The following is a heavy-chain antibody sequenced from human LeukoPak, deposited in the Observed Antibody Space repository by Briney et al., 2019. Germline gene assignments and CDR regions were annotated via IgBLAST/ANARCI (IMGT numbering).Heavy chain of an antibody. J-gene: IGHJ4*02. CDR2: ISGSGCST. Sequence: GGALRLSCAASGFTFSSYARSWVRQAPGKGLEGVSDISGSGCSTSYADSVKRRFTISTDNSKNTLYLQMNSLRAEDTAVYYCAKAGWGIAARPAYFDYWGQGTLVTVSS. CDR1: GFTFSSYA. D-gene: IGHD6-6*01. V-gene: IGHV3-23*01. CDR3: AKAGWGIAARPAYFDY.